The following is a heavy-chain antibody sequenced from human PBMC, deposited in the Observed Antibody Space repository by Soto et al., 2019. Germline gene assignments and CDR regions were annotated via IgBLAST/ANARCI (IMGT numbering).Heavy chain of an antibody. CDR2: IIPIFGTA. V-gene: IGHV1-69*12. CDR1: EGTFSSYA. Sequence: QVQLVQSGAEVKKPGSSVKVSCKASEGTFSSYAISWVRQAPGQGLEWMGGIIPIFGTANYAQKFQGRVTITADESTSTAYMELSSLRSEDTAVYYCARAGWIQLWIGNYFDYWGQGTLVTVSS. J-gene: IGHJ4*02. CDR3: ARAGWIQLWIGNYFDY. D-gene: IGHD5-18*01.